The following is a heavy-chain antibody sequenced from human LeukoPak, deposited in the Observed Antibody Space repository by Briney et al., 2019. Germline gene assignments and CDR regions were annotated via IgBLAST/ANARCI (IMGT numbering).Heavy chain of an antibody. V-gene: IGHV1-2*02. Sequence: ASVKVSCKASGYTFTGYYMHWVRQAPGQGLEWMGWINPNSGGTNYAQKFQGRVTMTRDTSISTAYMELSRLRSDDTAVYYCARAAAARPRYNWFDPWGQGTLVTVSS. CDR1: GYTFTGYY. CDR3: ARAAAARPRYNWFDP. CDR2: INPNSGGT. D-gene: IGHD6-6*01. J-gene: IGHJ5*02.